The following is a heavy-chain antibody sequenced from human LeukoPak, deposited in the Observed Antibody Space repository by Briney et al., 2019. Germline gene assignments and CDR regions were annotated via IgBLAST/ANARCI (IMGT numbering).Heavy chain of an antibody. D-gene: IGHD3-10*01. CDR2: ISGSGGST. CDR3: AKDLNRWDYYGSGSYSLFDY. J-gene: IGHJ4*02. CDR1: GFIFSSYA. V-gene: IGHV3-23*01. Sequence: PGGSLRLSCAASGFIFSSYAMSWVRQAPGKGLEWVSAISGSGGSTYYADSVKGRFTISRDNSKNTLYLQMNSLRAEDTAVYYCAKDLNRWDYYGSGSYSLFDYWGQGTLVTVSS.